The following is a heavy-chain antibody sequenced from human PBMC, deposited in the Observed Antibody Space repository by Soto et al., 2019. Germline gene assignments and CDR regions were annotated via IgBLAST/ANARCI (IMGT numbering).Heavy chain of an antibody. J-gene: IGHJ3*02. Sequence: GGSLSLSCAASGFTFSSYWMHWVRQAPGKGLVWVSRINSDGSSTSYADSVKGRFTISRDNAKNTLYLQMNSLRAEDTAVYYCARDQRITMIVKTGDDAFDIWGQGTMVTVSS. D-gene: IGHD3-22*01. CDR1: GFTFSSYW. CDR2: INSDGSST. V-gene: IGHV3-74*01. CDR3: ARDQRITMIVKTGDDAFDI.